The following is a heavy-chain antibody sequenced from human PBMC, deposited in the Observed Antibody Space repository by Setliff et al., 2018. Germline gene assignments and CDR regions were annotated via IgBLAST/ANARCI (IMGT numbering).Heavy chain of an antibody. CDR3: ARAGPTLTIFRVLVISWFDP. V-gene: IGHV4-59*01. CDR1: GGSISSYY. J-gene: IGHJ5*02. D-gene: IGHD3-3*01. Sequence: SETLSLTCTVSGGSISSYYWSWIRQPPGKRLEWIGYIYYSGSTNYNPSLESRVTISVDTSKNQFSLRLNSATAADTATYYCARAGPTLTIFRVLVISWFDPWGQGSLVTVSS. CDR2: IYYSGST.